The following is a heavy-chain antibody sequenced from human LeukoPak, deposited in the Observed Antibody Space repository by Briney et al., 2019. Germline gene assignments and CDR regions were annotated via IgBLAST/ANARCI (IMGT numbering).Heavy chain of an antibody. D-gene: IGHD3-22*01. J-gene: IGHJ3*02. CDR3: AREYYYDSSGYWDAFDI. CDR1: GFTFSSYA. Sequence: GGSLRLSCAASGFTFSSYAMSWVRQAPGKGLEWVSAISGSGGSTYYADSVKGRFTISRDNAKNSLYLQMNSLRAEDTAVYYCAREYYYDSSGYWDAFDIWGQGTMVTVSS. V-gene: IGHV3-23*01. CDR2: ISGSGGST.